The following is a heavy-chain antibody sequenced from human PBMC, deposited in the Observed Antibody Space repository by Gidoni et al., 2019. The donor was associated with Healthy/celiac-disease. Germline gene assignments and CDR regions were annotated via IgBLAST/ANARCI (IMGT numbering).Heavy chain of an antibody. CDR3: AREKEDYDSSGYYPYFDY. J-gene: IGHJ4*02. Sequence: QVQLQESGPGLVKPSQTLSRPCTASGGSISMGVYYWSWIRQPPGKGLEWIGYIYYSGSTYYNPSLKSRVTISVDTSKNQFSLKLSSVTAADTAVYYCAREKEDYDSSGYYPYFDYWGQGTLVTVSS. D-gene: IGHD3-22*01. CDR2: IYYSGST. V-gene: IGHV4-30-4*01. CDR1: GGSISMGVYY.